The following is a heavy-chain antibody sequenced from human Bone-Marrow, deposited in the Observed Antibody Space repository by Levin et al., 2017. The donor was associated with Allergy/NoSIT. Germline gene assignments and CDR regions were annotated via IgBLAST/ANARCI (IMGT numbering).Heavy chain of an antibody. J-gene: IGHJ4*02. V-gene: IGHV3-7*02. Sequence: SCAASGFTFSNYWMSWVRQAPGKGLEWVANVNPLGNNKLYVDSVKGRFTISRDNANDSLYLQMNSLRAEDTAVYYCVSPSDTGWQYWSQGTLVTVSS. CDR2: VNPLGNNK. CDR3: VSPSDTGWQY. CDR1: GFTFSNYW. D-gene: IGHD6-19*01.